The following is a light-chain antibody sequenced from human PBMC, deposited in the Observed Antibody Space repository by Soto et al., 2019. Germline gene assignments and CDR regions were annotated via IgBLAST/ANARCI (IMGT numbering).Light chain of an antibody. V-gene: IGLV1-40*01. J-gene: IGLJ3*02. CDR3: QSYDSSLSGWL. CDR2: GDS. CDR1: SSNIGAGYN. Sequence: QSVLTQPPSVSGAPGQRVTISCTGSSSNIGAGYNVHGYQQVPGTAPKLLIYGDSNRPSGVPDRFSGSKSGTSASLAITGLQAEDEADYYCQSYDSSLSGWLFGGGTK.